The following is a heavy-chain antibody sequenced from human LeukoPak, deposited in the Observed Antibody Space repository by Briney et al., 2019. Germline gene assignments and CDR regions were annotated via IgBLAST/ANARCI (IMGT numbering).Heavy chain of an antibody. J-gene: IGHJ4*02. Sequence: PGGSLGLSCAASGFTVSSNYMTWVRQAPGKGLEWVSIIYSGGDTYYAGSVKGRFTISRDNSKNALYLQMNSLRAEDTAVYYCAKLSMDSYYFDYWGQGTLVTVSS. CDR3: AKLSMDSYYFDY. V-gene: IGHV3-53*01. CDR1: GFTVSSNY. D-gene: IGHD3/OR15-3a*01. CDR2: IYSGGDT.